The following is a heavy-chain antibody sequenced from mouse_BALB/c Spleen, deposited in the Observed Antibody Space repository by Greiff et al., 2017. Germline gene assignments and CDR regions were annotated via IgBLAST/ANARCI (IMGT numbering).Heavy chain of an antibody. Sequence: QVQLQQSGAELVKPGASVKLSCKASGYTFTSYWMHWVKQRPGQGLEWIGEINPSNGRTNYNEKFKSKATLTVDKSSSTAYMQLSSLTSEDSAVYYCARYEFAYWGQGTLVTVSA. J-gene: IGHJ3*01. CDR1: GYTFTSYW. CDR2: INPSNGRT. D-gene: IGHD2-12*01. CDR3: ARYEFAY. V-gene: IGHV1S81*02.